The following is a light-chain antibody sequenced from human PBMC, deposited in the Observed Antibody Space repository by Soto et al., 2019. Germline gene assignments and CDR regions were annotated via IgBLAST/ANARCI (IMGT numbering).Light chain of an antibody. V-gene: IGLV2-14*01. CDR3: SSYTSSSTLVL. CDR2: EVR. Sequence: QSALTQPASVSGSPGQSINISCTGTSSDVGGYNSVSWYQKHPGKAPKLMIYEVRNRPSGVSNRFSASKSGNTASLTISGLQAEDEADYYCSSYTSSSTLVLFGGGTQLTVL. J-gene: IGLJ2*01. CDR1: SSDVGGYNS.